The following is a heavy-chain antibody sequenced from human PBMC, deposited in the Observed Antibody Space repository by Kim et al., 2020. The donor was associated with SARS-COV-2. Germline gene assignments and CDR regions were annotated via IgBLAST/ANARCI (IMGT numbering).Heavy chain of an antibody. CDR2: IDPSDSYT. Sequence: GESLKISCKGSGYSFTSYWISWVRQMPGKGLEWMGRIDPSDSYTNYSPSFQGHVTISADKSISTAYLQWSSLKASDTAMYYCARHEVTMIVVPNSELDYWGQGTLVTVSS. CDR1: GYSFTSYW. CDR3: ARHEVTMIVVPNSELDY. V-gene: IGHV5-10-1*01. D-gene: IGHD3-22*01. J-gene: IGHJ4*02.